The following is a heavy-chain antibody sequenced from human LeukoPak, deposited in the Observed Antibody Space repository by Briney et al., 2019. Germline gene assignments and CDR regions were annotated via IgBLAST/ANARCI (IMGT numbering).Heavy chain of an antibody. Sequence: PGGSLKLSCAASGFNFSDSVMHWVRQASGKGLEWVGRIRSKPSNYATVYPASVKGRFTISRDDSKNTAYLQMNSLKTEDTAVYYCTNLAEYSDSSISYWGQGTLVTVSS. J-gene: IGHJ4*02. V-gene: IGHV3-73*01. CDR1: GFNFSDSV. CDR3: TNLAEYSDSSISY. CDR2: IRSKPSNYAT. D-gene: IGHD5-12*01.